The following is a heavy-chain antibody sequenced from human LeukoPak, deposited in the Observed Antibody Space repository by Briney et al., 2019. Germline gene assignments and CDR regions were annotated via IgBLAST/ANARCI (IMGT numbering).Heavy chain of an antibody. D-gene: IGHD3-22*01. Sequence: SETLSLTCTVSGGSISSGSYYWSWIRQPAGKGLEWIGRIYTSGSTNYNPSLKSRVTISVDTSKNQFSLKLSSETAADTAVYYCARARYYYDSSGYYYELDDYWGQGTLVTVSS. V-gene: IGHV4-61*02. CDR3: ARARYYYDSSGYYYELDDY. J-gene: IGHJ4*02. CDR1: GGSISSGSYY. CDR2: IYTSGST.